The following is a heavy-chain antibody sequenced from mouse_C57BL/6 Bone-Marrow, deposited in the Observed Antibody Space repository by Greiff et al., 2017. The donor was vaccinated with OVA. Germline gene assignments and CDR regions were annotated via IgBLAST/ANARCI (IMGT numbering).Heavy chain of an antibody. V-gene: IGHV5-9-1*02. Sequence: EVKVEESGEGLVKPGGSLKLSCAASGFTFSSYAMSWVRQTPEKRLEWVAYISSGGDYIYYADTVKGRFTISRDNARNTLYLQMSSLKSEDTAMYYCTREGALWLRRGYYFDYWGQGTTLTVSS. CDR3: TREGALWLRRGYYFDY. CDR2: ISSGGDYI. CDR1: GFTFSSYA. J-gene: IGHJ2*01. D-gene: IGHD2-2*01.